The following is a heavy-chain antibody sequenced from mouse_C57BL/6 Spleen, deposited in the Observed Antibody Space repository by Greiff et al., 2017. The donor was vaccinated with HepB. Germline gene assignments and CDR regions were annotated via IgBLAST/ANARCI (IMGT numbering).Heavy chain of an antibody. J-gene: IGHJ2*01. CDR1: GFNIKDYY. V-gene: IGHV14-2*01. D-gene: IGHD2-10*01. CDR3: ASYYPFDY. CDR2: IDPEDGET. Sequence: EVMLVESGAELVKPGASVKLSCTASGFNIKDYYMHWVKQRTEQGLEWIGRIDPEDGETKYAPKFPGKATITANTSSNTAYLQLSSLTSEDTAVYYCASYYPFDYWGQGTTLTVSS.